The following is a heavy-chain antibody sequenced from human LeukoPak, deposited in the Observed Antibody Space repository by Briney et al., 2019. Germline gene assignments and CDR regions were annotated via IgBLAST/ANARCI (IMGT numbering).Heavy chain of an antibody. CDR3: ATQCSGGSCLEY. CDR2: IYIRGNT. J-gene: IGHJ4*02. Sequence: PSETLSLTCAVSGGSMSSNYWSWIRQPAGKGLEWIGRIYIRGNTNYNPSLKSRVTMSVDTSKNQFSLILSSVTAADTAVYYCATQCSGGSCLEYWGQGTLVTVAS. V-gene: IGHV4-4*07. D-gene: IGHD2-15*01. CDR1: GGSMSSNY.